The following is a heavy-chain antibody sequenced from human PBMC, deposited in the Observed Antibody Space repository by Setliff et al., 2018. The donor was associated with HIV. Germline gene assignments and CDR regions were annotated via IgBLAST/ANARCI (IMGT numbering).Heavy chain of an antibody. J-gene: IGHJ6*03. CDR3: ARDRDIVVVPASPQGYYYYMDV. V-gene: IGHV4-61*02. Sequence: SETLSLTCTASGGSISSGNYYWSWIRQPAGKGLEWIGRIYSSGSTNYNPSLKSRVTISINTSKNQFSLKLSSVTAADTAVYYCARDRDIVVVPASPQGYYYYMDVWGKGTTVTVS. CDR1: GGSISSGNYY. D-gene: IGHD2-2*01. CDR2: IYSSGST.